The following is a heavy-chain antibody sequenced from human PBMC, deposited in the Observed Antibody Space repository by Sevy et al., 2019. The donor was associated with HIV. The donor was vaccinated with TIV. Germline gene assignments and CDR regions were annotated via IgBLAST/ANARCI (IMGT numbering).Heavy chain of an antibody. CDR1: GFTFNSHS. Sequence: GGSLRLSCAASGFTFNSHSMNWVRQPPGKGLEWVSSINSRGSYIYYRDSVKGRFTISRDNAKNSLYLQMNSLRADDTAVYFCARDIESAGYDSSGNFDYWGLGTLVTVSS. D-gene: IGHD3-22*01. V-gene: IGHV3-21*01. CDR2: INSRGSYI. J-gene: IGHJ4*02. CDR3: ARDIESAGYDSSGNFDY.